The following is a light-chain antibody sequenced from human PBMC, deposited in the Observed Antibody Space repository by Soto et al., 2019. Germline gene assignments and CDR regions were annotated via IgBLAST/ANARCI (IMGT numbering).Light chain of an antibody. CDR3: QQYKKYSPTVT. Sequence: DIQMTQSPSTLSASVGDRVTITCRASQSISSWLAWYQQKPGKAPKLLIYDASSLESGVPSRFSGSGSGTEFTLTIISLQTDDFATYYCQQYKKYSPTVTFGPGTKVDIK. V-gene: IGKV1-5*01. CDR1: QSISSW. J-gene: IGKJ3*01. CDR2: DAS.